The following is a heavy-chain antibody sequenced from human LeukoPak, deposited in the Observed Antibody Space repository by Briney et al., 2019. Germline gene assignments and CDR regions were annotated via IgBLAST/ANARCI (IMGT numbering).Heavy chain of an antibody. D-gene: IGHD6-6*01. CDR1: GGSISTYY. Sequence: SETLSLTCTVSGGSISTYYWNWIRQPPGKGLKWIGYIYHSGSTNYNPSLQSRVTISVDTSKNQFSLNLNSVTAADTAVYYCARGGAARLHFQNWGQGTLVTVSS. CDR2: IYHSGST. J-gene: IGHJ1*01. V-gene: IGHV4-59*01. CDR3: ARGGAARLHFQN.